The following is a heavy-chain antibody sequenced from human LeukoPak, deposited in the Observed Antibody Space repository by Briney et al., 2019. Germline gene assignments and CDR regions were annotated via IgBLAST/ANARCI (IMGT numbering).Heavy chain of an antibody. CDR1: GGSFSGYY. D-gene: IGHD6-19*01. CDR3: ARDSSGWTRGYYYYYMDV. CDR2: IYYSGST. J-gene: IGHJ6*03. Sequence: SETLSLTCAVYGGSFSGYYWSWIRQPPGKGLEWIGYIYYSGSTNYNPSLKSRVTISVDTSKNQFSLKLSSVTAADTAVYYCARDSSGWTRGYYYYYMDVWGKGTTVTISS. V-gene: IGHV4-59*01.